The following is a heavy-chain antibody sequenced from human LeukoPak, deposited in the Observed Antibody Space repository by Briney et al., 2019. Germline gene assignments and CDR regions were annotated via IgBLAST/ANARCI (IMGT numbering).Heavy chain of an antibody. V-gene: IGHV4-34*01. CDR2: INHSGST. Sequence: PSETLSLTCAVYGGSFSGYYWSWIRQPPGKGLEWIGEINHSGSTNYNPSLKSRVTISVDTSKNQFSLKLGSVTAADTAVYYCARGTGYSYGLYYLDYWGQGTLVTVSS. CDR3: ARGTGYSYGLYYLDY. CDR1: GGSFSGYY. J-gene: IGHJ4*02. D-gene: IGHD5-18*01.